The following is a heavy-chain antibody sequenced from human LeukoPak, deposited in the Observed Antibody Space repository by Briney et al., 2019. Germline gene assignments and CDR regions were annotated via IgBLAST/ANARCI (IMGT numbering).Heavy chain of an antibody. Sequence: GESLKISCKGSGYSFTSYWIGWVRQMPGKGLEWMGITYPGDSDTRYSPSFQGQVTISADKSISTAYLQWSSLKASDTAMYYCARQRGCSSTSCYGMDVWGQGTTVTVSS. V-gene: IGHV5-51*01. CDR1: GYSFTSYW. J-gene: IGHJ6*02. CDR3: ARQRGCSSTSCYGMDV. CDR2: TYPGDSDT. D-gene: IGHD2-2*01.